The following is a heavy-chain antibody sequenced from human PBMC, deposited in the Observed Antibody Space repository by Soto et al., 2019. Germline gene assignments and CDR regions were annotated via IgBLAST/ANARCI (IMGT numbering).Heavy chain of an antibody. CDR1: GFMFNNYA. D-gene: IGHD3-22*01. CDR3: AKGLYYYDSSGYRLFDY. V-gene: IGHV3-23*01. CDR2: VSVSGGTT. Sequence: GGSLRLSCAASGFMFNNYAMSWVRQAPGKGLEWVSTVSVSGGTTYYADSLKGRFTISRDNSKKTVYLQMNRLRADDTAIYYCAKGLYYYDSSGYRLFDYWGQGTLVTVSS. J-gene: IGHJ4*02.